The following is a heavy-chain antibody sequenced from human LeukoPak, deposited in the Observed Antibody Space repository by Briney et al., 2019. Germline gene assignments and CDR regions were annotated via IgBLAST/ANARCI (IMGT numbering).Heavy chain of an antibody. V-gene: IGHV3-7*01. D-gene: IGHD2-2*01. J-gene: IGHJ4*02. CDR3: ARLKDDATKFDY. CDR2: INQDVSRT. Sequence: GGSLTLSCAGSGFDFSRYWMAWVRQAPGKGLEWVASINQDVSRTHYVDSVKGRFTISRDNAKSSLFLQMTSLRVEDTAVYYCARLKDDATKFDYWGQGTLVTVSS. CDR1: GFDFSRYW.